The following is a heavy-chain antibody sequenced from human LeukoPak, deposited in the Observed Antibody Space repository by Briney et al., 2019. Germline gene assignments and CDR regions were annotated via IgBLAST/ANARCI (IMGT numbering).Heavy chain of an antibody. CDR1: GYTFTGYY. J-gene: IGHJ4*02. Sequence: GASVKVSCKASGYTFTGYYMHWVRQAPGQGLEWMGWINPNSGGTNYAQKFQGRVTITRDMSTSTAYMELSSLRSEDTAVYYCAAAYRYFYDRGGYFDYWGQGTLVTVSS. V-gene: IGHV1-2*02. CDR3: AAAYRYFYDRGGYFDY. CDR2: INPNSGGT. D-gene: IGHD3-22*01.